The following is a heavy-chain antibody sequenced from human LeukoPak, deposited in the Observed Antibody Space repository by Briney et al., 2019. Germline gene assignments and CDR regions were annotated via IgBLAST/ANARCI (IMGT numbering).Heavy chain of an antibody. J-gene: IGHJ4*02. Sequence: GGSLRLSCAASGFTFSSYAMHWVRQAPGKGLVWVSHINSDGSWTSYADSVKGRFTISKDNAKNTVYLQMNSLRAEDTAVYYCVSFYETYWGRGALVTVSS. V-gene: IGHV3-74*01. D-gene: IGHD2/OR15-2a*01. CDR1: GFTFSSYA. CDR2: INSDGSWT. CDR3: VSFYETY.